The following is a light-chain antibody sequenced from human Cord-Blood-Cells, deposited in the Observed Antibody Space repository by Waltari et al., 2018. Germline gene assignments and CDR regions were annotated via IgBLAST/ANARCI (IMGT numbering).Light chain of an antibody. CDR3: QQLNSYPYT. CDR2: AAS. V-gene: IGKV1-9*01. Sequence: DIQLTQSPSFLSASVGDRVTITCRASQGISSYLAWYQQKPGKAPKLLIYAASTLQSGVPSRFNGSWSWTEFTLTISSLQPEDFATYYCQQLNSYPYTFGQGTKLEIK. CDR1: QGISSY. J-gene: IGKJ2*01.